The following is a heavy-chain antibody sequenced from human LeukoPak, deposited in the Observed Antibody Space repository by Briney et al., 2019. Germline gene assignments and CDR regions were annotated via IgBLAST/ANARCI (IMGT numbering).Heavy chain of an antibody. Sequence: ASVKVSCKASGYTFTNYAMNWVRQAPGQGLEWMGIINPSGGSTSYAQKFQGRVTMSVDTSKNQFSLKLSSATAADTAVYYCAAHVRRGTAAGWRRGNWFDPWGQGTLVTVSS. CDR1: GYTFTNYA. CDR3: AAHVRRGTAAGWRRGNWFDP. D-gene: IGHD6-13*01. V-gene: IGHV1-46*01. CDR2: INPSGGST. J-gene: IGHJ5*02.